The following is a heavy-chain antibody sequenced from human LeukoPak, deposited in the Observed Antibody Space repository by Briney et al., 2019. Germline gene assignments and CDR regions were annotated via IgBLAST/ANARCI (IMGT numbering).Heavy chain of an antibody. D-gene: IGHD6-13*01. Sequence: GGSLRLSCAASGFTFSSYAMSWVRQAPGKGLEWVSAISGSGGSTYYADSVKGRFTISRDNSKNTLYLQMNSLRAEDTAVYYCARGLGQQQLVPHDAFDIWGQGTMVTVSS. J-gene: IGHJ3*02. CDR3: ARGLGQQQLVPHDAFDI. CDR1: GFTFSSYA. CDR2: ISGSGGST. V-gene: IGHV3-23*01.